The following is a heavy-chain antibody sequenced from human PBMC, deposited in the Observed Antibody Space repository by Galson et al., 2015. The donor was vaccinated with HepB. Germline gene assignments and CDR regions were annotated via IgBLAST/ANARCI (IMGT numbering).Heavy chain of an antibody. CDR3: ARAPYNWNSKNDY. CDR1: GYTFTSYA. Sequence: SVKVSCKASGYTFTSYAMNWVRQAPGQGLEWMGWINTNTGNPTYVQGFTGRFVFSLDTSVSTAYLRISSLKAEDTAVYYCARAPYNWNSKNDYWGQGTLVTVSS. V-gene: IGHV7-4-1*02. J-gene: IGHJ4*02. CDR2: INTNTGNP. D-gene: IGHD1-7*01.